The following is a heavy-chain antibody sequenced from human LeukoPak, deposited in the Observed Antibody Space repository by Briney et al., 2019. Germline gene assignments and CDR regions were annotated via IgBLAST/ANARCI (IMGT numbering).Heavy chain of an antibody. CDR1: GFTFSSYW. CDR2: INSDGSST. J-gene: IGHJ5*02. V-gene: IGHV3-74*01. Sequence: GGSLRLSCAASGFTFSSYWMHWVRQAPGKGLVWVSRINSDGSSTSYADSVKGRFTISRDNAKNTLYLQMNSLRAEDTAVYYCARESWYYDSSGYFSWFDPWGQGTLLTVSS. D-gene: IGHD3-22*01. CDR3: ARESWYYDSSGYFSWFDP.